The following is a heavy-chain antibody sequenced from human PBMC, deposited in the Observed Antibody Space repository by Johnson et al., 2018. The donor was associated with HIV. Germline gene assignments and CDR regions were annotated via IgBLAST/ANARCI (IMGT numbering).Heavy chain of an antibody. J-gene: IGHJ3*02. CDR2: IKQDGSEK. CDR3: ARKEYSNYGGRDAFDI. V-gene: IGHV3-7*01. D-gene: IGHD4-11*01. CDR1: GFTFSSYW. Sequence: VQLVESGGGLVQPGGSLRRSCAASGFTFSSYWMSWVRQAPGKGLEWVANIKQDGSEKYYVDSVKGRFTISRDNAKNSLYLQMNGLRAEDTAVYYCARKEYSNYGGRDAFDIWGQGTMVTVPS.